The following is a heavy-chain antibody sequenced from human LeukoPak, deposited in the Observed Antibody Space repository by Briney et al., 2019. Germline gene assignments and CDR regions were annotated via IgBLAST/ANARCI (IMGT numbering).Heavy chain of an antibody. CDR3: ARDSRFSYYYYYMDV. D-gene: IGHD6-13*01. CDR1: GGSISSSSYY. Sequence: SETLSLTCTVSGGSISSSSYYWSWIRQPPGKGLEWIGEINHSGSTNYNPSLKSRVTISVDTSKNQFSLKLSSVTAADTAVYYCARDSRFSYYYYYMDVWGKGTTVTISS. CDR2: INHSGST. V-gene: IGHV4-39*07. J-gene: IGHJ6*03.